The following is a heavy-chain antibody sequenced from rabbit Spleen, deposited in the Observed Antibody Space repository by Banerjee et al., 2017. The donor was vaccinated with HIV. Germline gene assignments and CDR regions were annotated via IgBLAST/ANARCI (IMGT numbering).Heavy chain of an antibody. V-gene: IGHV1S40*01. CDR1: GFSLTSSDY. CDR3: ARDTSSSFSSYGMDR. D-gene: IGHD1-1*01. CDR2: IYAGSSGFT. Sequence: QSLEESGGDLVKPGASLTLTCTASGFSLTSSDYMCWVRQAPGKGLEWIACIYAGSSGFTYHATWAKGRFTISKTSSTTVTLQMTSLTAADTATYFCARDTSSSFSSYGMDRWGQGTLVTVS. J-gene: IGHJ3*01.